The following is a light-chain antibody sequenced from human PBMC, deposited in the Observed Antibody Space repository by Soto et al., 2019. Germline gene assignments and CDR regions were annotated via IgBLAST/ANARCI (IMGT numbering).Light chain of an antibody. Sequence: NFMLTHPHSVSESPGKTVTISCTRSSGSIASNYVQWYQQRPGSAPTTVIYEDNQRPSGVPDRFSGSIDSSSNSASLTISGLKTEDEADYYCQSYDSSNPVFGTGTKLTVL. V-gene: IGLV6-57*04. CDR3: QSYDSSNPV. CDR2: EDN. CDR1: SGSIASNY. J-gene: IGLJ1*01.